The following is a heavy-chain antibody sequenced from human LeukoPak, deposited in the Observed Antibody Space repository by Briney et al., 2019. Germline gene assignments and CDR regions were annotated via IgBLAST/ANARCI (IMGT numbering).Heavy chain of an antibody. V-gene: IGHV3-21*01. D-gene: IGHD5-18*01. Sequence: GGSLRLSCAASGFTFSSYSMNWVRQAPGKGLEWVSSISSSSSYIYYADSVKGRFTISRDNAKNSLYLQMNSLRAGDTAVYYCVRGGHTAMADYWGQGTLVTVSS. CDR2: ISSSSSYI. J-gene: IGHJ4*02. CDR1: GFTFSSYS. CDR3: VRGGHTAMADY.